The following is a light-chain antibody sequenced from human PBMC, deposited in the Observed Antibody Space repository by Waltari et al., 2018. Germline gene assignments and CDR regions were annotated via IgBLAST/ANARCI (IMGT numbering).Light chain of an antibody. CDR2: DVT. Sequence: QSALTQPASVSGSPGQSITISCSGLGSAAGASESVSWHHHHPDKAPTVIIYDVTHPPSGVSDRFSASKSANTASLTISRLQPDDEADYYCSSQTLDGLVLFGGGTRLTVL. CDR1: GSAAGASES. CDR3: SSQTLDGLVL. J-gene: IGLJ2*01. V-gene: IGLV2-14*03.